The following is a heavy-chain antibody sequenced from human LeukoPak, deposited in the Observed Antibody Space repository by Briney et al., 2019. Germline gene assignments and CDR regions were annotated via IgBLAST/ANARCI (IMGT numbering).Heavy chain of an antibody. CDR2: ISGSGGST. CDR1: GFTFSSYA. D-gene: IGHD5-12*01. CDR3: AKSASGYSGYAFDY. V-gene: IGHV3-23*01. J-gene: IGHJ4*02. Sequence: GGSLRLPCAASGFTFSSYAMSWVRQVPGKGLEWVSAISGSGGSTYYADSVKGRFTISRDNSKNTLYLQMNSLRAEDTAVYYCAKSASGYSGYAFDYWGQGTLVTVSS.